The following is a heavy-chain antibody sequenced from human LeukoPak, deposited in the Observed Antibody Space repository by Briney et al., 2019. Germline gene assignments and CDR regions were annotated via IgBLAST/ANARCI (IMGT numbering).Heavy chain of an antibody. V-gene: IGHV3-72*01. CDR1: GFTFSDHY. CDR2: TKNKANAYTI. Sequence: PGGSLRLSCAASGFTFSDHYMDWVRQATGKGLEWVGRTKNKANAYTIEYAASVKGRFTISRDDSKNSVSLQMNSLKTEDSAVYYCVTGEYYFDSSGYYVDYWGQGTLVTVSS. CDR3: VTGEYYFDSSGYYVDY. J-gene: IGHJ4*02. D-gene: IGHD3-22*01.